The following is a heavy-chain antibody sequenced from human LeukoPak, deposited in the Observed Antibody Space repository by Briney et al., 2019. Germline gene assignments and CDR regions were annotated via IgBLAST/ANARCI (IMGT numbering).Heavy chain of an antibody. D-gene: IGHD3-22*01. Sequence: ASVKVSCKASGYTFTTYYMHWVRQAPGQGLEWMGITNPSGGTTSYPQKFRGRVSMTSDTSTTTVYMGLSSLRSEDTAVYYCARALVPRDSSGYYWGNYFDYWGQGTLVTVSS. CDR1: GYTFTTYY. CDR2: TNPSGGTT. V-gene: IGHV1-46*01. J-gene: IGHJ4*02. CDR3: ARALVPRDSSGYYWGNYFDY.